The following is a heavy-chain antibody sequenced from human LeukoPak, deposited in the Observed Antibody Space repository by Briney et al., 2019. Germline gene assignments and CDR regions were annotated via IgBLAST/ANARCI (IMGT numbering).Heavy chain of an antibody. Sequence: GSLRLSCAASGFSFNNFAMSWIRQPPGKGLEWIGYIYYSGSTNYNPSLKSRVTISVDTSKNQFSLKLSSVTAADTAVYYCARALENCSSTSCYTGYYYGMDVWGQGTTVTVSS. D-gene: IGHD2-2*02. J-gene: IGHJ6*02. V-gene: IGHV4-59*08. CDR3: ARALENCSSTSCYTGYYYGMDV. CDR2: IYYSGST. CDR1: GFSFNNFA.